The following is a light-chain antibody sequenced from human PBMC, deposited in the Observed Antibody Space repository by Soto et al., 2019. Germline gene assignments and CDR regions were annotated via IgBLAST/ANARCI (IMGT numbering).Light chain of an antibody. CDR2: GAS. V-gene: IGKV3-20*01. CDR1: QSVKNNY. CDR3: QQYGSSPT. J-gene: IGKJ5*01. Sequence: EIVLMQSPGTLSLSPGDRATLSCRASQSVKNNYLVWYQQKVGQAPRLLMSGASSRATGIPDRFSGSGSGTDFTLTISRLEPEDFAVYYCQQYGSSPTFGQGTRLEIK.